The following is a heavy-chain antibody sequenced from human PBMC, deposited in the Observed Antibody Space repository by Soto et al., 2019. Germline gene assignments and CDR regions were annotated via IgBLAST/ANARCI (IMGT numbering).Heavy chain of an antibody. J-gene: IGHJ5*02. CDR1: GGTFSSYA. CDR2: IIPIFGTA. D-gene: IGHD2-15*01. V-gene: IGHV1-69*13. CDR3: ARDPDIVVVVAATPSTGEGFDP. Sequence: GASVKVSCMASGGTFSSYAISWVRQAPGQGLEWMGGIIPIFGTANYAQKFQGRVTITADESTSTAYMELSSLRSEDMAVYYCARDPDIVVVVAATPSTGEGFDPWEQRNL.